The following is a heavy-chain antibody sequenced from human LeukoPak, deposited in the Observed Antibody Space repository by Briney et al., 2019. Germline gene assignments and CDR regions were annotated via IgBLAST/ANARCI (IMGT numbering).Heavy chain of an antibody. CDR3: AKEAAATITWNAFDI. D-gene: IGHD5-24*01. V-gene: IGHV3-7*03. J-gene: IGHJ3*02. Sequence: GGSLRLSCAASGFTFSSYWMSWVRQAPGKGLEWVANIKQDGSEKYYVDSVKGRFTISRDNSKNTLYLQMNSLRAEDTAVYYCAKEAAATITWNAFDIWGQGTMVTVSS. CDR1: GFTFSSYW. CDR2: IKQDGSEK.